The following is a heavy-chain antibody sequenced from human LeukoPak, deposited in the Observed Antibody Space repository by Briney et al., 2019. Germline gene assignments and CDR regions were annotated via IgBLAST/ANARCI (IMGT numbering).Heavy chain of an antibody. V-gene: IGHV3-11*04. Sequence: GGSLRLSCAASGFTFSDYYMSWIRQAPGKGLEWVSYISSSGSTIYYADSVKGRFTISRDNAKNSLYLQMNSLRAEDTAVYYCARDVYYYDRPGYFDYWGQGTLVTVSS. CDR3: ARDVYYYDRPGYFDY. CDR2: ISSSGSTI. D-gene: IGHD3-22*01. CDR1: GFTFSDYY. J-gene: IGHJ4*02.